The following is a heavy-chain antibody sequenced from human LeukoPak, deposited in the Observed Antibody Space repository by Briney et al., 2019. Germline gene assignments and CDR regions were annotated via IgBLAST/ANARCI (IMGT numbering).Heavy chain of an antibody. CDR1: GGSISSGGYY. V-gene: IGHV4-31*03. J-gene: IGHJ3*02. D-gene: IGHD6-13*01. CDR2: IYYSGST. CDR3: ARSGIAAAGNDAFDI. Sequence: SETLSLTFTVSGGSISSGGYYWSWIRQHPGKGLEWIGYIYYSGSTYYNPALKRRVPISVDTYKNQFSLKLSSVTDADTAAYYCARSGIAAAGNDAFDIWGQGTMVTVSS.